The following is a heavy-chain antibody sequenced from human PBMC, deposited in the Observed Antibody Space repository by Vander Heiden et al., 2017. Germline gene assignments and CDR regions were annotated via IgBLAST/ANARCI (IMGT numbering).Heavy chain of an antibody. Sequence: QVQLVQSGAEVKKPGSSVKVSCKASGGTFRSYAISWVRQAPGQGLEWMGGIIPIFGTANYAQKFQGRVTITADESTSTAYMELSSLRSEDTAVYYCARDGYGDYESSVGQEYFQHWGQGTLVTVSS. CDR3: ARDGYGDYESSVGQEYFQH. CDR1: GGTFRSYA. J-gene: IGHJ1*01. D-gene: IGHD4-17*01. CDR2: IIPIFGTA. V-gene: IGHV1-69*01.